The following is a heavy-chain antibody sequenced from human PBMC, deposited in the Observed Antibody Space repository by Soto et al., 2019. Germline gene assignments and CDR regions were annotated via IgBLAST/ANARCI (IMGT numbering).Heavy chain of an antibody. CDR3: ATDGVEWKHGINWCDP. D-gene: IGHD3-3*01. J-gene: IGHJ5*02. CDR2: ISHEGRDS. V-gene: IGHV3-30*02. Sequence: GGALRLSCAASGFPFSNYGMHWVRQAPGKGLEWVASISHEGRDSYYTDSVKGRFTVSRDSSKNTLSLQMNSLRNEDTAIYYCATDGVEWKHGINWCDPWGQGTLVTVSS. CDR1: GFPFSNYG.